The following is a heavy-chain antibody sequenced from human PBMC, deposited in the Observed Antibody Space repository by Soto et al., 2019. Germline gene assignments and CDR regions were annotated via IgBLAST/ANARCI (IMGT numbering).Heavy chain of an antibody. J-gene: IGHJ3*02. CDR1: GGTFSSYA. CDR2: IIPIFGTA. Sequence: GASVKVSCKASGGTFSSYAISWVRQAPGQGLEWMGGIIPIFGTANYAQKFQGRVTITADESTSTAYMELSSLRSEDTAVYYCARDYTPRTYCGGDCYFGVAFDIWGQGTMVTVSS. CDR3: ARDYTPRTYCGGDCYFGVAFDI. D-gene: IGHD2-21*02. V-gene: IGHV1-69*13.